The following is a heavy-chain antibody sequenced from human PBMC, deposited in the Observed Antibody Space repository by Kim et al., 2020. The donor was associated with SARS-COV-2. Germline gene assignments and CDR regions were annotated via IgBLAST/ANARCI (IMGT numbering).Heavy chain of an antibody. J-gene: IGHJ5*02. Sequence: SETLSLTCTVSGGSISSSSYYWGWIRQPPGKGLEWIGSIYYSGSTYYNPSLKSRVTISVDTYKNQFSLKLSSVTAADTAVYYCARGTSRYYDSSGYKYNWFDPWGQGTLVTVSS. CDR3: ARGTSRYYDSSGYKYNWFDP. CDR2: IYYSGST. D-gene: IGHD3-22*01. V-gene: IGHV4-39*01. CDR1: GGSISSSSYY.